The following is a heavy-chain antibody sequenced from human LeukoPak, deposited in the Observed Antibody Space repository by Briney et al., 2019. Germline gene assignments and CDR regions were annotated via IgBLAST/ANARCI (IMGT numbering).Heavy chain of an antibody. CDR3: ATSPDSGSYPN. Sequence: PSETLSLTCTVSGGSISSYYWSWIRQPPGKGLEWSGYIYYSGSTNYNPSLKRRVTISVDTSKNQFSLKLSSVTAADTAVYYCATSPDSGSYPNWGQGTLVTVSS. J-gene: IGHJ4*02. CDR2: IYYSGST. D-gene: IGHD1-26*01. CDR1: GGSISSYY. V-gene: IGHV4-59*08.